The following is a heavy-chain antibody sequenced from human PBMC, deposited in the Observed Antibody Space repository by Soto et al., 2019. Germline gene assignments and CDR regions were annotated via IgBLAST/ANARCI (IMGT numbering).Heavy chain of an antibody. CDR1: GFTFSSYA. J-gene: IGHJ4*02. D-gene: IGHD1-7*01. CDR2: ITSSSSYT. CDR3: ARVTGTYQFDS. Sequence: GGSLRLSCAASGFTFSSYAMSWVRQAPGKGLEWVSYITSSSSYTNYADSVKGRFTISRDNARNSLYLQMISLRAEDTAVYYCARVTGTYQFDSWGQGPLVTV. V-gene: IGHV3-21*04.